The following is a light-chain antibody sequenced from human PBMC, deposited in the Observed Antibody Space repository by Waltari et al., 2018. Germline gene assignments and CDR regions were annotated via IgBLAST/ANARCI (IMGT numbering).Light chain of an antibody. J-gene: IGKJ2*01. CDR2: DTS. CDR3: QQYNNWPPLYT. V-gene: IGKV3-15*01. Sequence: EIVMTQSPATLSMSPGERATLSCRASQSISTNLAWYQQRPGQAPRLLIDDTSTRATGIPVKFSGSGSGTELTLTISDQQPEDLAVYYCQQYNNWPPLYTFGQGTKLEIK. CDR1: QSISTN.